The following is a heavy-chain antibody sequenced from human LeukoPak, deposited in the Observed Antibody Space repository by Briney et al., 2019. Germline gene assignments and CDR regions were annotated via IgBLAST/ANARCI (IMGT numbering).Heavy chain of an antibody. J-gene: IGHJ4*02. V-gene: IGHV3-30*02. CDR3: AKDLHGVVLAAKSD. CDR1: GFTFSSYG. CDR2: IRYDGSNK. Sequence: TGGSLRLSCAASGFTFSSYGMHWVRQAPGKGLEWVAFIRYDGSNKYYADSVKGRFTISRDNSKNTLYLQMNSLRAEDTAVYYCAKDLHGVVLAAKSDWGQGTLVTVSS. D-gene: IGHD2-2*01.